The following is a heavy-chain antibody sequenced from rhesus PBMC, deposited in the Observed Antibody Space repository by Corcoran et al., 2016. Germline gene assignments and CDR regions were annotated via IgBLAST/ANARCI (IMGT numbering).Heavy chain of an antibody. CDR3: ARFCSGIYCYARDY. J-gene: IGHJ4*01. Sequence: QVQLQESGPGLVKPSETLSLTCAVSGGSFSSYWWSWIRQPPGKGLEWIGVINGNSRSTNYNPSPKSRVTISKDASKNQFALKLSSVTAADTAVYYCARFCSGIYCYARDYWGQGVLVTVSS. CDR1: GGSFSSYW. D-gene: IGHD2-27*01. V-gene: IGHV4-80*01. CDR2: INGNSRST.